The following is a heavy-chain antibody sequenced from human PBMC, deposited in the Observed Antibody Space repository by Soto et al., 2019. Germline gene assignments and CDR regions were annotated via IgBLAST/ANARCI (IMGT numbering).Heavy chain of an antibody. CDR3: AVTYYYDSSGYPGAFDI. CDR1: GGTFSSYA. V-gene: IGHV1-69*01. CDR2: IIPIFGTA. J-gene: IGHJ3*02. D-gene: IGHD3-22*01. Sequence: QVQLVQSGAEVKKPGSSVKVSCKASGGTFSSYAISWVRQAPGQGLEWMGGIIPIFGTANYAQKFQGRVTSTADESTSTAYMELSSLRSEDTAVYYCAVTYYYDSSGYPGAFDIWGQGTMVTVSS.